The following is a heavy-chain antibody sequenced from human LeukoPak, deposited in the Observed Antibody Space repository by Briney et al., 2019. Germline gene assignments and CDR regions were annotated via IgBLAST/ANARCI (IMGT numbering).Heavy chain of an antibody. J-gene: IGHJ4*02. CDR1: GFAFSNYA. V-gene: IGHV3-23*01. CDR3: AKDLGSVVTPPSLDF. Sequence: GGSLRLSCAASGFAFSNYAVSWVRQPPGKGLEWVSSFTGRGGNKYYTDSVKGRFTISRDNSKNTLYLQMSSLRAEDTAVYYCAKDLGSVVTPPSLDFWGQGTLVTVSS. D-gene: IGHD4-23*01. CDR2: FTGRGGNK.